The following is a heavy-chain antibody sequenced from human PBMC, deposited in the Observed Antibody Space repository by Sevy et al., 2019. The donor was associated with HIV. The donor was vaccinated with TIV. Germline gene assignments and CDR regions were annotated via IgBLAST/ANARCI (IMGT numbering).Heavy chain of an antibody. Sequence: ASVKVSCKASGYTFTSYYMHWVRQAPGQGLEWMGIINPSGGSTSYAQKFQGRVTMTRDTSTSTVYMELSSLRSEDKAVYYCARAAPYFDFWSGYSEHYDYYYGMDVWGQGTTVTVSS. J-gene: IGHJ6*02. CDR1: GYTFTSYY. V-gene: IGHV1-46*01. CDR3: ARAAPYFDFWSGYSEHYDYYYGMDV. D-gene: IGHD3-3*01. CDR2: INPSGGST.